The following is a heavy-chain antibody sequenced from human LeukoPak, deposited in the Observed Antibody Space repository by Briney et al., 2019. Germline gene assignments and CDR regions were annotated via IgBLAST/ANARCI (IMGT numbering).Heavy chain of an antibody. Sequence: SETLSLTCAVSGYSISSGYYWGWIRQPPGKGLEWIGRIYHSGSTYYNPSLKSRVTISVDTSKNQFSLKLSSVTAADTAVYYCARLLDWLCDYWGQGTLVTVSS. J-gene: IGHJ4*02. CDR3: ARLLDWLCDY. CDR1: GYSISSGYY. D-gene: IGHD3-9*01. V-gene: IGHV4-38-2*01. CDR2: IYHSGST.